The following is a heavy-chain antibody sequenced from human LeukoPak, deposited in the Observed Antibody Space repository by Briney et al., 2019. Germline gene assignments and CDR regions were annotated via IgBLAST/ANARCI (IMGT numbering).Heavy chain of an antibody. CDR3: ARGFTAVVDY. CDR2: IYYSGSA. V-gene: IGHV4-30-4*01. J-gene: IGHJ4*02. Sequence: SETLSLTCTVSGDSISSGDYYWSWIRQPPEKGLEWIGYIYYSGSAYYNPSLKSRVTISLDTSKNQFSLKLTSVTAADTAVYYYARGFTAVVDYWGQGTLVTVSS. D-gene: IGHD5-18*01. CDR1: GDSISSGDYY.